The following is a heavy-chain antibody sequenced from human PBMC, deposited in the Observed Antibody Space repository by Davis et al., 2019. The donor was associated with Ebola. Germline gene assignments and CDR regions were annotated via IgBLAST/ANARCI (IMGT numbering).Heavy chain of an antibody. CDR2: ISYDGSNK. D-gene: IGHD6-19*01. Sequence: PGGSLRLSCVVSGFTFSNYAMYWVRQAPGKGLEWVALISYDGSNKDYADSVKGRFTISRDNSKNTLYLQMNSLRAEDTAVYYCASLLALLGYSSGWPLDYWGQGTLVTVSS. J-gene: IGHJ4*02. CDR3: ASLLALLGYSSGWPLDY. V-gene: IGHV3-30-3*01. CDR1: GFTFSNYA.